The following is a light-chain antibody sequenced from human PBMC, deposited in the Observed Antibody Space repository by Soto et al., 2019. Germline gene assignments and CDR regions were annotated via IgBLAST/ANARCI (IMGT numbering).Light chain of an antibody. Sequence: IQMTQSPSSLSASIGDRVIITCRSSQSITTYLNWYQQKPGKAPKLLIYEASSLETGVPSRFSGGGSGAHLTFTISSLQPEDFATYYCQQYVNLPLTFGGGTKVDIK. CDR3: QQYVNLPLT. V-gene: IGKV1-33*01. CDR1: QSITTY. J-gene: IGKJ4*01. CDR2: EAS.